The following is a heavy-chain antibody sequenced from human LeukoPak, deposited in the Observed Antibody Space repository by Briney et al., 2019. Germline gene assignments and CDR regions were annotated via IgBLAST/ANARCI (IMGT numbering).Heavy chain of an antibody. CDR1: AFTFRNYA. Sequence: GRSLRLSCAASAFTFRNYAMHWLRQAPGKGLEWVAVIASDGNDKHLADSVKGRFTISRDNSKNTLYLQMNSLRAEDTAVYYCAREAGTMVFDYWGQGTLVTVSS. CDR3: AREAGTMVFDY. D-gene: IGHD3-10*01. V-gene: IGHV3-30*03. CDR2: IASDGNDK. J-gene: IGHJ4*02.